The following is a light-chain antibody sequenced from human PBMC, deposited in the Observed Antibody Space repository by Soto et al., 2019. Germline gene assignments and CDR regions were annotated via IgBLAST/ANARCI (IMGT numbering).Light chain of an antibody. Sequence: SVLTQSPGTLSLFPGERATLSCRTSQSISSTYLAWYQQRPGQAPRLLIYAASSRATGIPDRFSGSGSGTDFTLTISRLEPEDFAVYYCQQYCGSLYTFGQGTKLEIK. V-gene: IGKV3-20*01. CDR3: QQYCGSLYT. J-gene: IGKJ2*01. CDR2: AAS. CDR1: QSISSTY.